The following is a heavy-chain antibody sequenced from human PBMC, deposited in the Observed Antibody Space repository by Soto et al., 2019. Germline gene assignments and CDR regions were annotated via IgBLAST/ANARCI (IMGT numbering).Heavy chain of an antibody. CDR2: VYPGDSDT. CDR1: GYSFPSYW. Sequence: GDALKISCKGSGYSFPSYWIGWVRQMPGKGREWMGIVYPGDSDTRYSPSFQGQVTISADKSISTAYLQWSSLKASDTAMYYCARLSGCNNGVWYKFDYWGQGTLVTVSS. V-gene: IGHV5-51*01. CDR3: ARLSGCNNGVWYKFDY. D-gene: IGHD2-8*01. J-gene: IGHJ4*02.